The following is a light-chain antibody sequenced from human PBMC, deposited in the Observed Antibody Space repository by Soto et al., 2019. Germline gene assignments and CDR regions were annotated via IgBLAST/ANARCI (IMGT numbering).Light chain of an antibody. J-gene: IGKJ1*01. CDR2: GAS. CDR1: QSVGKY. Sequence: EIVRTHSPATLSFFPVERATLSCRASQSVGKYLAWYQQKPGQAPRLLIYGASTRATGIPDRFSGSGSGTDFTLTISRLEPEDFAVYYCQQYGGSPRTFGQGTKVDIK. CDR3: QQYGGSPRT. V-gene: IGKV3-20*01.